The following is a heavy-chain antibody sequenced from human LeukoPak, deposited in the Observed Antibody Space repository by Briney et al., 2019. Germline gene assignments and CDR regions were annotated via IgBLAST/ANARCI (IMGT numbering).Heavy chain of an antibody. CDR2: LWYDGSNK. Sequence: PGRSLSLSCAASGFTFSSFAMHWVRQAPGKGLEWVAVLWYDGSNKLYGDSVRGRFTISRDNSKNTLYLQMNSLRAEDTAVYYCARDDYGDYPYGMDVWGQGTTVTVSS. V-gene: IGHV3-33*01. D-gene: IGHD4-17*01. CDR1: GFTFSSFA. J-gene: IGHJ6*02. CDR3: ARDDYGDYPYGMDV.